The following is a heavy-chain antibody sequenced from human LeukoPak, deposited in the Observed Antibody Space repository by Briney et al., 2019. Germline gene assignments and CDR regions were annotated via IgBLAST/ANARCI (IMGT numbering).Heavy chain of an antibody. CDR1: GFTFGDYA. V-gene: IGHV3-21*01. Sequence: GGSLRLSCTASGFTFGDYAMSWVRQAPGKGLEWVSSISRTSTYIYYADSMKGRFTISRDNAKNSLYLQLNSLRDEDTAVYYCASSGCGGDCYSEKTYYLDYWGQGTLVAVSS. J-gene: IGHJ4*02. D-gene: IGHD2-21*02. CDR2: ISRTSTYI. CDR3: ASSGCGGDCYSEKTYYLDY.